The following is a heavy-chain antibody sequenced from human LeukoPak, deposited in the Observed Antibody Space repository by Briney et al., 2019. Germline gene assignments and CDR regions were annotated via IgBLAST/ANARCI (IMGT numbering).Heavy chain of an antibody. CDR3: ARSPNCGGDCS. D-gene: IGHD2-21*02. Sequence: GGSLRLSCAVSGFXFSTYWMHWVRQAPGKGLVWVSRIDSDGRRTSYADSVKGRFTISRDNAKNIMYLQMNSLRAEDTAVYYCARSPNCGGDCSWGQGALVTVSS. J-gene: IGHJ5*02. V-gene: IGHV3-74*01. CDR1: GFXFSTYW. CDR2: IDSDGRRT.